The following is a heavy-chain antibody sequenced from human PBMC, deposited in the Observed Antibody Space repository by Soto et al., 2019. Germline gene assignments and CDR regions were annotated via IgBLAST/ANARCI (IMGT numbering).Heavy chain of an antibody. D-gene: IGHD4-17*01. CDR1: GFTFSRDV. J-gene: IGHJ6*02. CDR2: IWHDGSDI. CDR3: ARNLDDTATNYAMDV. V-gene: IGHV3-33*01. Sequence: QVQLMESGGGVVQPGRSLRLSCGASGFTFSRDVMHWVRQAPGKGLEGVALIWHDGSDISYGDSVKGRCTISRDKSKNTRYLEMNSLSADSTAVYYCARNLDDTATNYAMDVWGHGTTVIVSS.